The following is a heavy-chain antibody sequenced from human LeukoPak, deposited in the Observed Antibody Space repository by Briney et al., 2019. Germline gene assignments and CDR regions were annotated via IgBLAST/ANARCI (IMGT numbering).Heavy chain of an antibody. CDR2: IYYSGST. CDR1: GGSISSSSYY. D-gene: IGHD1-26*01. CDR3: ARGVPPGSYGWFGFDY. V-gene: IGHV4-61*05. Sequence: SETLSLTCTVSGGSISSSSYYWGWIRQPPGKGLEWIGYIYYSGSTNYNPSLKSRATISVDTSKNQFSLKLSSVTAADTAVYYCARGVPPGSYGWFGFDYWGQGTLVTVSS. J-gene: IGHJ4*02.